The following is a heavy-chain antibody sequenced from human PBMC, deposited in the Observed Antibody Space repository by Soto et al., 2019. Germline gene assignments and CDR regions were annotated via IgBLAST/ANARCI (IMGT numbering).Heavy chain of an antibody. D-gene: IGHD6-13*01. CDR2: IWYDGSNK. CDR3: ARTYSSSWYGAFDI. J-gene: IGHJ3*02. CDR1: GFTFSSYG. Sequence: PGGSLRLSCAASGFTFSSYGMRWVRQAPGKGLEWVAVIWYDGSNKYYADSVKGRFTISRDNSKNTLYLQMNSLRAEDTAVYYCARTYSSSWYGAFDIWGQGTMVTVSS. V-gene: IGHV3-33*01.